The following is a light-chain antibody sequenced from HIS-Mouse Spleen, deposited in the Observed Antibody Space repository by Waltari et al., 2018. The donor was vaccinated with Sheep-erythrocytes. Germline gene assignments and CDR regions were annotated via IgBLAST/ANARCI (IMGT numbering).Light chain of an antibody. V-gene: IGKV3-20*01. CDR3: QQYGSSPFT. CDR1: QSVSSSY. J-gene: IGKJ3*01. Sequence: EIVLTQSPGTLSLSPGERATLSCRASQSVSSSYLAWYQQKPGQAPRLLIYGASSRVTGIPDRFSGSGSGTDFTLIISRLEPEDFAVYYCQQYGSSPFTFGPGTKVDIK. CDR2: GAS.